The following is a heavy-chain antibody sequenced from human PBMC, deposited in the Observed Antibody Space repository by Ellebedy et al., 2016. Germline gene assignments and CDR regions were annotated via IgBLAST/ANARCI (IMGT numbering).Heavy chain of an antibody. D-gene: IGHD2-15*01. Sequence: GSLRLXCAVYGGSFSGYYWSWIRQPPGKGLEWIGEINHSGSTNYNPSLKSRVTISVDTSKNQFSLKLSSVTAADTAVYYCARAGRIYYYYGMDVWGQGTTVTVSS. CDR2: INHSGST. CDR1: GGSFSGYY. V-gene: IGHV4-34*01. J-gene: IGHJ6*02. CDR3: ARAGRIYYYYGMDV.